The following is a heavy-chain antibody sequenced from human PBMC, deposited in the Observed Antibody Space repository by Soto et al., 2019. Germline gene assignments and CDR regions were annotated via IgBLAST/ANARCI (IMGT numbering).Heavy chain of an antibody. V-gene: IGHV4-4*02. D-gene: IGHD2-8*01. CDR1: GGSISSSNW. J-gene: IGHJ5*02. CDR2: IYHSGST. CDR3: ARGELYCTNGVCYANWFDP. Sequence: PSETLSLTCAVSGGSISSSNWWSWVRQPPGKGLEWIGEIYHSGSTNYNPSLKSRVTISVDKSKNQFSLKLSSVTAADTAVYYCARGELYCTNGVCYANWFDPWGQGTLVTVSS.